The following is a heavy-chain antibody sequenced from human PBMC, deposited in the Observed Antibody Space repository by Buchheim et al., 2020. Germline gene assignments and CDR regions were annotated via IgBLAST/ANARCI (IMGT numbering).Heavy chain of an antibody. V-gene: IGHV3-7*01. Sequence: EVQLVESGGGLVQPGGSLRLSCAASGFTFSSYWMTWVRQAPGKGLEWVANIKEDGSEGYYVDSVKGRFTISRDNAMNSLFLQMSSLRAEDTAVYYCARGTRYYYGMDVWGQGTT. CDR2: IKEDGSEG. J-gene: IGHJ6*02. CDR1: GFTFSSYW. CDR3: ARGTRYYYGMDV.